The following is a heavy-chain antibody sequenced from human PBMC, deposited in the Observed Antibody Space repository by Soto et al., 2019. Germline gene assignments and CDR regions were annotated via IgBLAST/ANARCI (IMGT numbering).Heavy chain of an antibody. CDR3: ARVPYYYTSGTDYGMDV. D-gene: IGHD3-10*01. CDR1: GVTFSSYG. CDR2: IWYDGSNK. J-gene: IGHJ6*02. Sequence: GGSLRLSCAASGVTFSSYGMHWVRQAPGKGLEWVAVIWYDGSNKYYADSVEGRFTISRDNARNSLYLQMNSLRAEDTAVYYCARVPYYYTSGTDYGMDVWGQGTTVTVSS. V-gene: IGHV3-33*01.